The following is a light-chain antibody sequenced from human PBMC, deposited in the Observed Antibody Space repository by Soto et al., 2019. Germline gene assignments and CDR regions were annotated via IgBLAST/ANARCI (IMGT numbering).Light chain of an antibody. CDR2: GAS. CDR3: QQSYSNVLT. V-gene: IGKV1-39*01. J-gene: IGKJ4*01. CDR1: QSISSY. Sequence: DIQMTQSPSSLSASVGDRVTITCRASQSISSYLNWYQQKPGKVPKLLIYGASTLQCGVPSRFSGSGSGTDFTLTISSLQPEDFATYYCQQSYSNVLTFGGGTKVESK.